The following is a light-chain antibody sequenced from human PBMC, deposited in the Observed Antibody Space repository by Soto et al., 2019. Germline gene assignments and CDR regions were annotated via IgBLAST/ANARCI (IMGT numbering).Light chain of an antibody. V-gene: IGLV2-23*03. CDR3: CSYAGSSTFRV. Sequence: QPASVSGSPGQSITISCTGTSSDVGSYNLVSWYQQHPGKAPKLMIYEGSKRPSGVSNRFSGSKSGNTASLTISGLQAEDEADYYCCSYAGSSTFRVFGGGTKLTVL. CDR2: EGS. J-gene: IGLJ2*01. CDR1: SSDVGSYNL.